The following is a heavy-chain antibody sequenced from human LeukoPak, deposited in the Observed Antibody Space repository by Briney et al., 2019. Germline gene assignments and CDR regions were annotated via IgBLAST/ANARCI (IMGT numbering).Heavy chain of an antibody. J-gene: IGHJ4*02. D-gene: IGHD5-24*01. CDR3: AKDVGMATITGDDY. V-gene: IGHV3-23*01. Sequence: GGSLRLSCAASGFTFSSYGMSWVRQAPGKGLEWVSAISGSGGSTYYADSVKGRFTISRDNSKNTLYLQMNSLRAEDTAVCYCAKDVGMATITGDDYWGQGTLVTVSS. CDR2: ISGSGGST. CDR1: GFTFSSYG.